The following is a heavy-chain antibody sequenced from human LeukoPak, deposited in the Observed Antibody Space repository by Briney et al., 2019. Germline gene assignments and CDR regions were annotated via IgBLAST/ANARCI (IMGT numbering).Heavy chain of an antibody. CDR3: ARDHIAVAGTPWFDP. J-gene: IGHJ5*02. Sequence: ASVKVSCKASGYTFTCYYMHWVRQAPGQGLEWMGWINPNSGGTNYAQKFQGRVTMTRDTSISTAYMELSRLRSDDTAVYYCARDHIAVAGTPWFDPWGQGTLVTVSS. D-gene: IGHD6-19*01. CDR1: GYTFTCYY. CDR2: INPNSGGT. V-gene: IGHV1-2*02.